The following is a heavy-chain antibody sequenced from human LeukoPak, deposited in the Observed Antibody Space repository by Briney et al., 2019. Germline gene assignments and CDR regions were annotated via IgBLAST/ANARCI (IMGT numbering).Heavy chain of an antibody. CDR3: ASEGNAMYSSSWYRNLRHARNNWSDP. V-gene: IGHV1-69*13. CDR1: GGTFSSYA. Sequence: RASVKVSCKASGGTFSSYAISWVRQAPGQGLEWMGGIIPIFGTANYAQKFQGRVTITADESTSTAYMELSSLRSEDTAVYYCASEGNAMYSSSWYRNLRHARNNWSDPWGQGTLVTVSS. CDR2: IIPIFGTA. D-gene: IGHD6-13*01. J-gene: IGHJ5*02.